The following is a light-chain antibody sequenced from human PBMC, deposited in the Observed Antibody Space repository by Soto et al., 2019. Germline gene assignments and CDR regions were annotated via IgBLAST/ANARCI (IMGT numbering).Light chain of an antibody. V-gene: IGKV1-6*01. J-gene: IGKJ1*01. CDR2: AAS. Sequence: AIQMTQSPSSLSSSLGDRVTITCRASQGIRNDLGWYQQKPGKAPKLLIYAASDLQSGVPSRFSGIGSGTDFTLTISSLETEDFAVYDCQQHSNWPWTFGQGTKVDIK. CDR3: QQHSNWPWT. CDR1: QGIRND.